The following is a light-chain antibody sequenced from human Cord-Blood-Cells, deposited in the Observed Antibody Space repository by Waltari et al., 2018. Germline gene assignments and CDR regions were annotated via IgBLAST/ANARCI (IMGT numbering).Light chain of an antibody. CDR1: SSHVGGYNL. CDR3: CSYAGSSTLV. CDR2: ERS. J-gene: IGLJ2*01. Sequence: HSSLTQPASVTGSPGPSIPLLCPGTSSHVGGYNLLSWYQPHPGKAPKLMSYERSKRPSGVSNRFSGSKSGNTASLTISGLQAEDEADYYCCSYAGSSTLVFGGGTKLTVL. V-gene: IGLV2-23*01.